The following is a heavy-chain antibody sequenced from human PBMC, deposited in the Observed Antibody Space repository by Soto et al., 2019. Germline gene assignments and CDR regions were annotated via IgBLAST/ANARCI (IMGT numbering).Heavy chain of an antibody. V-gene: IGHV4-59*01. CDR3: ARVHRRADYGGNSGHYYYGMDV. J-gene: IGHJ6*02. CDR1: GGSISSYY. CDR2: IYYSGST. D-gene: IGHD4-17*01. Sequence: SQTLSLTCTVSGGSISSYYWSWIRQPPGKGLEWIGYIYYSGSTNYNPSLKSRVTISVDTSKNQFSLKLSSVTAADTAVYYCARVHRRADYGGNSGHYYYGMDVWGQGTTVTVSS.